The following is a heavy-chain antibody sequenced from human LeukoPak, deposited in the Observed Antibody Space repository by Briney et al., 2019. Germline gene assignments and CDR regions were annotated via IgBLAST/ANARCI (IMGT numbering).Heavy chain of an antibody. V-gene: IGHV3-23*01. CDR2: INNSGGST. CDR3: ARDSGVFEFGSHQEHWSQFDY. CDR1: GFTFSSYG. Sequence: PGGSLRLSCAASGFTFSSYGMSWVRQAPGKGLEWVSSINNSGGSTYYADSVKGRFTISRDNSKNTLYLQMNSLRAEDTAVYYCARDSGVFEFGSHQEHWSQFDYWGQGTLVTVSS. J-gene: IGHJ4*02. D-gene: IGHD1-26*01.